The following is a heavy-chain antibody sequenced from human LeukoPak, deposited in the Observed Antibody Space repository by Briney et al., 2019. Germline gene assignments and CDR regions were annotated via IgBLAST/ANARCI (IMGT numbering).Heavy chain of an antibody. CDR1: GGSISGDGYS. J-gene: IGHJ4*02. CDR3: ARRAGATATTKFDD. CDR2: IYHTGST. Sequence: SQTLSLTCGVSGGSISGDGYSWIWIRQAKGRGRVWYAYIYHTGSTFYNPSLKSRITISLDTSKNQFSLNLTSVTAAATALYYCARRAGATATTKFDDWGQGILVTVSS. V-gene: IGHV4-30-2*01. D-gene: IGHD4-17*01.